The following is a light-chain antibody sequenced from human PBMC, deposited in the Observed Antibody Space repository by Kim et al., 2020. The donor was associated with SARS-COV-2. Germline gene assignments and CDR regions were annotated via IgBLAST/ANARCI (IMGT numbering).Light chain of an antibody. CDR2: NDF. J-gene: IGLJ2*01. V-gene: IGLV1-44*01. CDR3: AAWDDNLNGL. Sequence: ELTQPPSASGAPGQKITISCLGGTSNVGSNSVSWYQQFPETAPKLLIYNDFVRPAGVPDRFSGSRSGTSASLAISGLQSEDEAVYYCAAWDDNLNGLFGGGTTVTV. CDR1: TSNVGSNS.